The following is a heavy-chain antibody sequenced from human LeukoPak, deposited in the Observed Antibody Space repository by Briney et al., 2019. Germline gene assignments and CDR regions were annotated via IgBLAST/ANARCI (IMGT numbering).Heavy chain of an antibody. CDR1: GGSISSGGYY. J-gene: IGHJ3*02. CDR3: ARNSIQLGAFDI. V-gene: IGHV4-31*03. Sequence: PSETLSLTCSVSGGSISSGGYYWSWIRQQPGKGLEWIGHIHYSGSTNYNPSLKSRVTISIHTSKNQSSLILSSVPAADTAVYYCARNSIQLGAFDIWGQGTMVTVSS. D-gene: IGHD1-1*01. CDR2: IHYSGST.